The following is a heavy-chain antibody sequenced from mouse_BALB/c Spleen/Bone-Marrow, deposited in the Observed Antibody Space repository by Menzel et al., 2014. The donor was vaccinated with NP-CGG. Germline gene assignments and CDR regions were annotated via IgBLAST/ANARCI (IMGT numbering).Heavy chain of an antibody. J-gene: IGHJ3*01. CDR3: ARSGDSSGYGFAY. CDR1: GYTFTSYD. CDR2: IYPGDGST. V-gene: IGHV1S56*01. D-gene: IGHD3-2*01. Sequence: VKLMESGPELVKPGALVEISCKASGYTFTSYDINWVKQRPGQGLEWIGWIYPGDGSTKYNEKFKGKATLTGDKSSSTAYMQLSSLTSENSAVYFCARSGDSSGYGFAYWGQGTLVTVSA.